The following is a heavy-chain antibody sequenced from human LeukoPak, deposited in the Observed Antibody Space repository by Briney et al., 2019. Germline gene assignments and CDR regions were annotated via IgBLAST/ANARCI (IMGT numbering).Heavy chain of an antibody. CDR3: ARDTSVVVVPTSCDY. J-gene: IGHJ4*02. V-gene: IGHV1-18*01. D-gene: IGHD2-2*01. CDR1: GYTFTSYG. Sequence: VASVKVSCKASGYTFTSYGISWVRQAPGQGLEWMGWISAYNGNTNYAQKLQGRVTMTTDTSTSTAYMELRSLRSDDTAVYYCARDTSVVVVPTSCDYWGQGTLVTVSS. CDR2: ISAYNGNT.